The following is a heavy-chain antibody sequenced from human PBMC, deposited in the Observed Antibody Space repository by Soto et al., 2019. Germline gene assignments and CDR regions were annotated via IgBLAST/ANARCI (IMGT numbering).Heavy chain of an antibody. CDR1: GIPFSNYW. CDR2: IHGDGSST. Sequence: PGGSLRLSCVVSGIPFSNYWMHWVRQAPGKGLVWVSRIHGDGSSTSYADSVKGRFAISRDNAKNTLYLQMNSLRAEDTGVYYCALNSSFDYWGQGTLVTVSS. J-gene: IGHJ4*02. V-gene: IGHV3-74*01. CDR3: ALNSSFDY.